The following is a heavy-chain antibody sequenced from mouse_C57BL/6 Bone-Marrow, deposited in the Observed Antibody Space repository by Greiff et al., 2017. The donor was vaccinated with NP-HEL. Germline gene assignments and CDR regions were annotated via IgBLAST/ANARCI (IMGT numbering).Heavy chain of an antibody. CDR1: GFTFSDYY. J-gene: IGHJ4*01. CDR2: ISNGGGST. V-gene: IGHV5-12*01. CDR3: ASLMVNYAMDY. Sequence: EVQLQESGGGLVQPGGSLKLSCAASGFTFSDYYMYWVRQTPEKRLEWVAYISNGGGSTYYPDTVKGRFTISRDNAKNTLYLQMSRLKSEDTAMYYCASLMVNYAMDYWGQGTSVTVSS. D-gene: IGHD2-1*01.